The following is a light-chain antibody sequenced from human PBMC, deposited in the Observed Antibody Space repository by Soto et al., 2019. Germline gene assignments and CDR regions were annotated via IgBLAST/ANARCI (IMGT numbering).Light chain of an antibody. V-gene: IGKV3-20*01. CDR3: QHYGTSHT. CDR1: QNVTSRY. Sequence: EIVLTQSPGTLSLSPGERATLSCRASQNVTSRYLAWYQQKPGQAPRLLIFGAFRRATGIPDRCSGSWAGTDFTLTISRLEPEDFAVYYCQHYGTSHTFGQGTKLE. J-gene: IGKJ2*01. CDR2: GAF.